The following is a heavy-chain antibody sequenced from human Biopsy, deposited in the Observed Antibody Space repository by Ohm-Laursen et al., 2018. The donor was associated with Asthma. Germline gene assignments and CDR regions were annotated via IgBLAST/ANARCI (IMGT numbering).Heavy chain of an antibody. D-gene: IGHD3-3*01. CDR1: GFTFSSFG. CDR3: ARDTRPNWFDP. CDR2: ISYDGSDK. Sequence: SLRLSCAASGFTFSSFGIHWVRQAPGKGLEWVAVISYDGSDKYYADSVKGRFTISRDNAKNSLYLQMNSLRAEDTAVYYCARDTRPNWFDPWGRGTLVTVSS. J-gene: IGHJ5*02. V-gene: IGHV3-30*03.